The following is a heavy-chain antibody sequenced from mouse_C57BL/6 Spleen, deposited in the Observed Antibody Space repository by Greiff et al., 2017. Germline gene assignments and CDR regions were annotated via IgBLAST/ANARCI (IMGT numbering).Heavy chain of an antibody. CDR1: GFNITDYY. Sequence: VQLKQSGAELVRPGASVKLSCTASGFNITDYYMHWVKQRPGQGLEWIGRIDPEDGDTDYAPKFQGKATMTADQSSNTAYLHLSSLTLKDTAVYYCARVCYYLGDYWGQGTSVTVSS. CDR2: IDPEDGDT. D-gene: IGHD1-1*01. CDR3: ARVCYYLGDY. J-gene: IGHJ4*01. V-gene: IGHV14-1*01.